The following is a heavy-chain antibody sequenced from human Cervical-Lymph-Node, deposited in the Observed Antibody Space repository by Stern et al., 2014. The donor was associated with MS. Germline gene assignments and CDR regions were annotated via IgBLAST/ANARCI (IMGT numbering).Heavy chain of an antibody. J-gene: IGHJ5*01. Sequence: QVQLQESGPGLVKPSETVSLTCTVSGGSMSSKYWNWIRQPPGKGLEWIGDVCSDGSTNYTPSLKLRVIISLDTYTNQFSLSLTCVTAADTAVYYCARVTGRGTRQNWFDSWGQGTLVTVSS. CDR2: VCSDGST. V-gene: IGHV4-59*01. CDR1: GGSMSSKY. CDR3: ARVTGRGTRQNWFDS. D-gene: IGHD1-26*01.